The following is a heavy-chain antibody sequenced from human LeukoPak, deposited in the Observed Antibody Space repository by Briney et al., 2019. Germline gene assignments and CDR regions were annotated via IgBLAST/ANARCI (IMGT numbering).Heavy chain of an antibody. J-gene: IGHJ4*02. CDR2: IYYSGST. CDR3: ARSLHISAPFDV. V-gene: IGHV4-39*01. Sequence: PSETLSLTCTVSGGSISRSSYYWGWIRQPPGKGLEWIGSIYYSGSTYYNPSLKSRVTISIDTSKNQFSLRLSSVTAADTAVYYCARSLHISAPFDVWGQGALVTVPS. CDR1: GGSISRSSYY. D-gene: IGHD2-21*01.